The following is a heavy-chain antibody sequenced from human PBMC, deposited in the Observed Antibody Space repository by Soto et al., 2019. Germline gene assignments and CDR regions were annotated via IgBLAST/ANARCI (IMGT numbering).Heavy chain of an antibody. CDR2: INPQTGAP. CDR3: AKAGGVSSARLITWFDP. CDR1: GYTFIGYY. V-gene: IGHV1-2*04. D-gene: IGHD2-2*01. Sequence: QVHLVQSGPETRTPGASVKVSCKASGYTFIGYYIHWIRQAPGQGLEWMGYINPQTGAPTYAQKFKGSVTMTRSNTLRTAYKELKTITSNDTAVYYCAKAGGVSSARLITWFDPWGQGTLVSVSS. J-gene: IGHJ5*02.